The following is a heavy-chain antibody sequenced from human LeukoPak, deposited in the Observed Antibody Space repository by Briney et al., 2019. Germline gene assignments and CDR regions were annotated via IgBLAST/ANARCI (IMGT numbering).Heavy chain of an antibody. CDR2: INHSGST. CDR3: ARGVFASGSDYYYGMDV. CDR1: GGSFSGYY. V-gene: IGHV4-34*01. J-gene: IGHJ6*02. Sequence: SETLSLTCAVYGGSFSGYYWSWIRQPPGKGLEWIGEINHSGSTNYNPSLKRRVTISVDTSKNQFSLKLSSVTAADTAVYYCARGVFASGSDYYYGMDVWGQGTTVTVSS. D-gene: IGHD6-25*01.